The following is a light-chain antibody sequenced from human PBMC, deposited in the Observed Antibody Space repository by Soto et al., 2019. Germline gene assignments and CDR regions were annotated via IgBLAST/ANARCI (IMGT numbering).Light chain of an antibody. J-gene: IGKJ1*01. CDR3: QQYGSSGT. V-gene: IGKV3-20*01. CDR2: GAS. Sequence: VLTQSPGTRSLSPGERATLSCSSSQSVSSSYLAWYQQKPGQAPRLLIYGASSRATVIPDRFSGSGSGTDFTLTISRLEPEDFAVYYCQQYGSSGTFGQGTKVDIK. CDR1: QSVSSSY.